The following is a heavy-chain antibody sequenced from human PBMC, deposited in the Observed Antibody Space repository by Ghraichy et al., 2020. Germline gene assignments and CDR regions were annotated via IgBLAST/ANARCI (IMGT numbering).Heavy chain of an antibody. Sequence: GGSLRLSCTASGFIFSSYSMNWVRQAPGKGLEWVSSISNSSSFIYYADSVKGRFTISRDNFKNSLYLQMNSLRAEDTAVYYCARVARDSSGYFGYWGQGTLVTVSS. D-gene: IGHD3-22*01. CDR1: GFIFSSYS. CDR3: ARVARDSSGYFGY. J-gene: IGHJ4*02. V-gene: IGHV3-21*01. CDR2: ISNSSSFI.